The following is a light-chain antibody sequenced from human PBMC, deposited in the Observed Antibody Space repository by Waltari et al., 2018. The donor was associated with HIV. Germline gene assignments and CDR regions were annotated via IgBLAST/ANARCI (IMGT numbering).Light chain of an antibody. Sequence: QSALTQPASVSGSPGQSITISCTGTSSDVGGYNYVSWYQQHPVKAPKLMIYEGSNVPSVLSNRFSGSKSGNTASLTISGLQAEDESNYYCSSYTSSDTVVFGGGTKLTVL. CDR2: EGS. J-gene: IGLJ2*01. CDR1: SSDVGGYNY. V-gene: IGLV2-14*01. CDR3: SSYTSSDTVV.